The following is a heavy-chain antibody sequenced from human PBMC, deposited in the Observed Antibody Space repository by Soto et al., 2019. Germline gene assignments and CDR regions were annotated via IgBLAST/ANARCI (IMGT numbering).Heavy chain of an antibody. CDR3: ARSGGGGSSWYYFDY. CDR2: IYHSGST. J-gene: IGHJ4*02. CDR1: GGSISSGGYS. D-gene: IGHD6-13*01. V-gene: IGHV4-30-2*01. Sequence: PSETLSLTCAVSGGSISSGGYSWSWIRQPPGKGLEWIGYIYHSGSTYYNPSLKSRVTISVDRSKNQFSLKLSPVTAADTAVYYCARSGGGGSSWYYFDYWGQGTLVNV.